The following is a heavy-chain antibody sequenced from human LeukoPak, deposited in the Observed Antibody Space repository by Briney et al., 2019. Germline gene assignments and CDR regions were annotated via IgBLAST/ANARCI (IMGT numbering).Heavy chain of an antibody. J-gene: IGHJ6*04. CDR2: MNPSSGST. CDR3: ARGRSAMRMDV. CDR1: GYTFTSYD. V-gene: IGHV1-8*03. Sequence: ASVKVSCKASGYTFTSYDINWVRQATGQGLEWMGWMNPSSGSTGYAQKFQGRVTITRNTSISTAYMELSTQRSEDTAVYYCARGRSAMRMDVWGKGTTVTVSS. D-gene: IGHD2-2*01.